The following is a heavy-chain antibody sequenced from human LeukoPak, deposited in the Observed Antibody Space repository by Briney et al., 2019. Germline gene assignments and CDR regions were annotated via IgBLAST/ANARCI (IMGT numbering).Heavy chain of an antibody. J-gene: IGHJ4*02. CDR3: AKVEGGTYSWGSV. Sequence: HPGGSLRLSCAASGFTFSTHAMSWVRQAPGKGLEWVSGISSGGVNTYYADSVKGRFIISRDNSNNTLYLQMNSLRAEDTAVYYCAKVEGGTYSWGSVWGQGTLVTVSS. V-gene: IGHV3-23*01. CDR2: ISSGGVNT. D-gene: IGHD3-16*01. CDR1: GFTFSTHA.